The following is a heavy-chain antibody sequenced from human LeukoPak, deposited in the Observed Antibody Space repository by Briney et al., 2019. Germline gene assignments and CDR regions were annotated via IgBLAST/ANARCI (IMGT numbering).Heavy chain of an antibody. Sequence: SSETLSLTCTVSGGSISSYSWSWVRQPPGKGLEWIGYIYYSGSTNYNPSLKSRVTISVDTSKNQFSLKLNSVTAADTAVYYCAGAGCSTTSCSHYYFYGMDVWGQGTTVTVSS. V-gene: IGHV4-59*01. CDR1: GGSISSYS. CDR3: AGAGCSTTSCSHYYFYGMDV. D-gene: IGHD2-2*01. CDR2: IYYSGST. J-gene: IGHJ6*02.